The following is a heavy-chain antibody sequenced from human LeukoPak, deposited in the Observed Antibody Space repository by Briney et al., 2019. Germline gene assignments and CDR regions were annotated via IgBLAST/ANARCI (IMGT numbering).Heavy chain of an antibody. D-gene: IGHD5-24*01. CDR2: IYYTGST. CDR1: GGSISSSGRY. CDR3: ASLHRDVSHWTDC. J-gene: IGHJ4*02. Sequence: SETLSLTCTVSGGSISSSGRYWGWIRQPPGKGLDWIGNIYYTGSTYYNPSLKRRVTVSADTSKNQFYLRFSSVTAADTAVYSCASLHRDVSHWTDCWGQGTLVTVSS. V-gene: IGHV4-39*01.